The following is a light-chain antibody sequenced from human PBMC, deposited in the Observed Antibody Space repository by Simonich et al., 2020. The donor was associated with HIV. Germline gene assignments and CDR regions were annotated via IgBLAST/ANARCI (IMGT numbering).Light chain of an antibody. V-gene: IGKV1-NL1*01. CDR3: QQYYSTPRT. CDR2: AAS. J-gene: IGKJ1*01. Sequence: IQMTQSPSSLSASVGDRVTITFRASQGISNSLAWYQQKPGKAPKLLLYAASRLESGVPSRFSGSGSGTYYTLTISSLQPEDFATYYCQQYYSTPRTFGQGTKVEIK. CDR1: QGISNS.